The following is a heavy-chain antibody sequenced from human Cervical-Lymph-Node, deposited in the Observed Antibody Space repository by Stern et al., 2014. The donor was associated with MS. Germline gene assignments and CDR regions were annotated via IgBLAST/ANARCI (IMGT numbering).Heavy chain of an antibody. CDR2: LFYTVST. CDR1: GASLGSTSSY. J-gene: IGHJ4*02. Sequence: QLVESGPGLVKPSETLSLSCSVSGASLGSTSSYWGWVRQPPGKGLEWIGSLFYTVSTYYNPSLKGRVTLSVDMSKNQFSLRLNSVAAADTAVYYCTRHDTMGAPSDYWGQGTLVTVSS. D-gene: IGHD1-26*01. V-gene: IGHV4-39*01. CDR3: TRHDTMGAPSDY.